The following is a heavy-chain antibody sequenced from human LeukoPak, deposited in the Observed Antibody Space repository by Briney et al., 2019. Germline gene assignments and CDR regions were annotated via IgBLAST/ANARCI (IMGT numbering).Heavy chain of an antibody. CDR1: GGSISSGGYY. CDR3: ARDPGGRNWFDP. Sequence: SETLSLTCTVSGGSISSGGYYWRWIRQHPGKGLEWIGYIYYSGSTYYNPSLKSRATISVDMSKNQFSLKLSSVTAADTAVYYCARDPGGRNWFDPWGLGTLVTVSS. CDR2: IYYSGST. J-gene: IGHJ5*02. V-gene: IGHV4-31*03. D-gene: IGHD3-10*01.